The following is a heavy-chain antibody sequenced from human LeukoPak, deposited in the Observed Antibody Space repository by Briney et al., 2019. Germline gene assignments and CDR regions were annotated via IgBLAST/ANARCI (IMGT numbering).Heavy chain of an antibody. J-gene: IGHJ4*02. CDR3: ARGFGVVVAAIDY. Sequence: SETLSLTCTVSGGSNSSGSYYWCWIRQPAGKGLEWIGRIYTSGSTNYNPSLKSRVTISVDTSKNQFSLKLSSVTAADTAVYYCARGFGVVVAAIDYWGQGTLVTVSS. V-gene: IGHV4-61*02. CDR1: GGSNSSGSYY. CDR2: IYTSGST. D-gene: IGHD2-15*01.